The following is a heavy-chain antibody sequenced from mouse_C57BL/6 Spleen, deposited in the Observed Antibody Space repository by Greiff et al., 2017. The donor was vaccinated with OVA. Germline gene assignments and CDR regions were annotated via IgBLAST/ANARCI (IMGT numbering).Heavy chain of an antibody. CDR1: GYSFTGYY. CDR2: INPSTGGT. D-gene: IGHD1-1*01. J-gene: IGHJ3*01. CDR3: AIYYGRPFAY. Sequence: EVQLQQSGPELVKPGASVKISCKASGYSFTGYYMNWVKQSPEKSLEWIGEINPSTGGTTYNQKFKAKATLTVDKSSSTAYMQLKSLTSEDSAVYYCAIYYGRPFAYWGQGTLVTVSA. V-gene: IGHV1-42*01.